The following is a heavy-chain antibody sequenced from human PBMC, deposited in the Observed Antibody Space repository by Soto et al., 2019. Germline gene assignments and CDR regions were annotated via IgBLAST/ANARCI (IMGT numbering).Heavy chain of an antibody. CDR2: IYYRGNT. Sequence: PSETLSLTCTVSGGSISSFYWSWIRQPPGKGLEWVGYIYYRGNTDYNPSLKSRVTISVDTSKNQFSLKLSSVTAADTAVYYCARVYGDYLDYWGQGTLVTVSS. CDR1: GGSISSFY. CDR3: ARVYGDYLDY. V-gene: IGHV4-59*01. D-gene: IGHD4-17*01. J-gene: IGHJ4*02.